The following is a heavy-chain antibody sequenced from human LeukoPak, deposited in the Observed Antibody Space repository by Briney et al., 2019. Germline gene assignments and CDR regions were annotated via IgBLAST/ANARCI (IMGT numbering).Heavy chain of an antibody. V-gene: IGHV3-33*06. J-gene: IGHJ4*02. CDR1: GFTFSSYG. Sequence: GESLKISCEASGFTFSSYGMHWVRQAPGKGLEWVAVIWYDGSNKYYADSVKGRFTISRDNSKNTLYLQMNSLRAEDTAVYYCAKDQAVAGLYYSDYWGQGTLVTVSS. CDR3: AKDQAVAGLYYSDY. CDR2: IWYDGSNK. D-gene: IGHD6-19*01.